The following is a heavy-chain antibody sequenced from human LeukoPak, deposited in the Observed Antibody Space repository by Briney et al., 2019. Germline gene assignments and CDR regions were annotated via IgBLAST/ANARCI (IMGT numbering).Heavy chain of an antibody. J-gene: IGHJ4*02. CDR1: GGTFSSYA. Sequence: SVKVSCKASGGTFSSYAISWVRQAPGQGLEWMGRIIPILGIANYAQKFQGRVTITADKSTSTAYMELSSLRSEDTAVYYCARDLGPWSNYYDSSGPSDYWGQGTLVTVSS. V-gene: IGHV1-69*04. D-gene: IGHD3-22*01. CDR2: IIPILGIA. CDR3: ARDLGPWSNYYDSSGPSDY.